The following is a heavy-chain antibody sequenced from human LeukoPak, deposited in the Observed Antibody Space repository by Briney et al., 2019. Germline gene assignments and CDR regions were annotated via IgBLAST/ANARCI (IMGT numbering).Heavy chain of an antibody. CDR1: GGSISSYY. D-gene: IGHD5-18*01. V-gene: IGHV4-4*07. CDR2: IYTSGST. J-gene: IGHJ5*02. CDR3: ARVDSYGFSFWFDP. Sequence: SETLSLTCTVSGGSISSYYWSWIRQPAGKGLEWIGRIYTSGSTNYNPSLKSRVTMSVDTSKNQFSLRLSSVTAADTAVYYCARVDSYGFSFWFDPWGQGTLVTVSS.